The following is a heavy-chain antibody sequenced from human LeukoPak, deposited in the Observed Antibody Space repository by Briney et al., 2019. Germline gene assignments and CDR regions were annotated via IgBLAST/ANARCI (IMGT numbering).Heavy chain of an antibody. J-gene: IGHJ4*02. Sequence: GGSLRLSCAASGFTFSSYSINWVRQAPGKGLEWVSSIIPSSSYIYYADSLKGRVTISRDNAKKSVVLQINSLRADDAAVYYCARVSGALAGGFDYWGQGTLVTASS. CDR1: GFTFSSYS. CDR3: ARVSGALAGGFDY. D-gene: IGHD6-19*01. CDR2: IIPSSSYI. V-gene: IGHV3-21*01.